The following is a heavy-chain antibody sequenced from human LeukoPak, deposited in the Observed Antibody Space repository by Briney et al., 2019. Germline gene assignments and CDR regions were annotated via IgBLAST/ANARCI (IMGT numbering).Heavy chain of an antibody. J-gene: IGHJ4*02. CDR2: TYYRSKWYN. V-gene: IGHV6-1*01. Sequence: SQTFSLTCAIPGDSVSSNSAAWNWIRQSPSRGLEWLGRTYYRSKWYNDYAVSMKSRITINPDTSKDQFSLQLNSVTPEDTAVYYCARDAGSGWSSFDYWGQGTLVTVSS. CDR1: GDSVSSNSAA. CDR3: ARDAGSGWSSFDY. D-gene: IGHD6-19*01.